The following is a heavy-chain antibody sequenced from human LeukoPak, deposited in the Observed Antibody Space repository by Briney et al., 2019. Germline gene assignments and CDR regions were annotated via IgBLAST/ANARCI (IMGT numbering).Heavy chain of an antibody. Sequence: ASVKVSCKASGYTFTSYYMHWVRQAPGQGLEWMGWISAYNGNTNYAQKLQGRVTMTTDTSTSTAYMELRSLRSDDTAVYYCARNTYYYDSSGYYSDYWGQGTLVTVSS. CDR1: GYTFTSYY. CDR2: ISAYNGNT. CDR3: ARNTYYYDSSGYYSDY. D-gene: IGHD3-22*01. J-gene: IGHJ4*02. V-gene: IGHV1-18*04.